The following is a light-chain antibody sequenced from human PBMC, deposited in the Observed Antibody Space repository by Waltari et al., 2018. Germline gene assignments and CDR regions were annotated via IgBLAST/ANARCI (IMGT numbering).Light chain of an antibody. J-gene: IGLJ2*01. Sequence: QSALTQPPSASGSPGQSVTISCTGTSRDVAGYNYVSWYQQHPGNAPKLMIYQVSKRPSGVPDRFSGSKSGNTASLTVSGLQAEDEADYYCSSYAGSDNFVIFGGGTKLTVL. CDR3: SSYAGSDNFVI. CDR2: QVS. CDR1: SRDVAGYNY. V-gene: IGLV2-8*01.